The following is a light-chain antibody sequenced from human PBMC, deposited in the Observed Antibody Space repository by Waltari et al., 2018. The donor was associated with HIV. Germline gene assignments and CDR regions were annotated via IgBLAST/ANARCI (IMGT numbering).Light chain of an antibody. CDR3: AAWTDIMSGWL. V-gene: IGLV1-47*01. J-gene: IGLJ3*02. CDR1: PSTTPSVP. Sequence: TQSPSASGAPVQGVTLPCSAAPSTTPSVPISWSQQVPGTAPKLLIFRGDQRPSGVPDRFSGSKSGASSSLAISGLQSDDEADYYCAAWTDIMSGWLFGGGTKLTVL. CDR2: RGD.